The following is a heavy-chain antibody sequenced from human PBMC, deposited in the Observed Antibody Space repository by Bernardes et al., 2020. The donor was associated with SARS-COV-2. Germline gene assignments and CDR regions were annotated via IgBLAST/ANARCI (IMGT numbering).Heavy chain of an antibody. Sequence: ETLSLTCTVSGRSISSDGYYWCWIRQAPWKGLEWVANIKQDGSEKYYVDSVKGRFTIPRDNAKNSLYLQMNSLRAEDTAVYYCARVGGSSWYFDYWGQGTLVTVSS. CDR1: GRSISSDGYY. CDR2: IKQDGSEK. J-gene: IGHJ4*02. CDR3: ARVGGSSWYFDY. D-gene: IGHD6-13*01. V-gene: IGHV3-7*01.